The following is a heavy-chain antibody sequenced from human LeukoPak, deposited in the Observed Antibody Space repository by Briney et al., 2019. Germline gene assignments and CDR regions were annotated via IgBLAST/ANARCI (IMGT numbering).Heavy chain of an antibody. D-gene: IGHD1-26*01. CDR1: GFTFSNHG. CDR2: ISPSGDIT. Sequence: GGTLRLSCAASGFTFSNHGMNWVRQAPGKGLEWGSGISPSGDITYYADSVKGRFTISRDNSKNTLYLEMSRLRAEDTAIYYCAKDRVGAILYFDYWGQGSLVTVSS. J-gene: IGHJ4*02. V-gene: IGHV3-23*01. CDR3: AKDRVGAILYFDY.